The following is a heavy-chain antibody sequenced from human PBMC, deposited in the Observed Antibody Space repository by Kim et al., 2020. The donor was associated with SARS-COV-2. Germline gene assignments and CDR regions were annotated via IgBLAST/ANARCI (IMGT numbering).Heavy chain of an antibody. CDR1: GGSFSGYY. Sequence: SETLSLTCAVYGGSFSGYYWSWIRQPPGKGLEWIGEINHSGSTNYNPSLKSRVTISVDTSKNQFSLKLSSVTAADTAVYYCARVGGNSRSWYYFDYWGQGTLVTLSS. J-gene: IGHJ4*02. CDR2: INHSGST. V-gene: IGHV4-34*01. D-gene: IGHD3-22*01. CDR3: ARVGGNSRSWYYFDY.